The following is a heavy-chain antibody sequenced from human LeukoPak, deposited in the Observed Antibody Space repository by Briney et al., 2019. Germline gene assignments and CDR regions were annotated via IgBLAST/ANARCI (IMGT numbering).Heavy chain of an antibody. CDR1: GGSISSGDYY. J-gene: IGHJ5*02. D-gene: IGHD2-2*01. CDR3: ARGGYCSSTSCYAGPWFDP. CDR2: IYYSGST. Sequence: SETLSLTRTVSGGSISSGDYYWSWIRQPPGKGLEWIGYIYYSGSTYYNPSLKSRVTISVDTSKNQFSLKLSSVTAADTAVYYCARGGYCSSTSCYAGPWFDPWGQGTLVTVSS. V-gene: IGHV4-30-4*01.